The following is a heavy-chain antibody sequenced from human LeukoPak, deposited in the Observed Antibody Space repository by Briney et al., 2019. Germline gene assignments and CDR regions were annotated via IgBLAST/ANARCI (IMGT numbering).Heavy chain of an antibody. J-gene: IGHJ4*02. V-gene: IGHV4-39*01. Sequence: SETLSLTCSVSGASISSSSYYWGWIRQPPGKGLEWIGTIYDSGSTYYNPSLKSRVTISVDTSKNHFSLKLSSVTAADTAVYYCARHFCSSTICPFDYWGQGTLVTVSS. D-gene: IGHD2-2*01. CDR3: ARHFCSSTICPFDY. CDR1: GASISSSSYY. CDR2: IYDSGST.